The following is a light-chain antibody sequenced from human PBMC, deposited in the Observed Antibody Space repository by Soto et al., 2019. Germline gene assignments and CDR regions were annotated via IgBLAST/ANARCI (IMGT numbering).Light chain of an antibody. CDR1: QTISRW. CDR2: DAS. CDR3: HCKT. Sequence: SQVTQSPSSLSASVGDRVTITCRASQTISRWLAWYQQKPGRAPKLLIYDASTLESGVPSRFSGSGSETEALLTTSRLQTDDFTSYFRHCKTFGQGARLEIK. V-gene: IGKV1-5*01. J-gene: IGKJ5*01.